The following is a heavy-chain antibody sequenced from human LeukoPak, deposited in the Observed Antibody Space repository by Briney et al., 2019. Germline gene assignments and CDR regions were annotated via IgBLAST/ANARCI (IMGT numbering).Heavy chain of an antibody. J-gene: IGHJ4*02. CDR2: INHSGST. CDR1: GGSFSGYY. CDR3: ARGVGYSYGYRAARFDY. D-gene: IGHD5-18*01. Sequence: SETLSLTCAVYGGSFSGYYWSWIRQPPGKGLEWIGEINHSGSTNYNPSLKSRVTIPVDTSKNQFSLKLSSVTAADTAVYYCARGVGYSYGYRAARFDYWGQGTLVTVSS. V-gene: IGHV4-34*01.